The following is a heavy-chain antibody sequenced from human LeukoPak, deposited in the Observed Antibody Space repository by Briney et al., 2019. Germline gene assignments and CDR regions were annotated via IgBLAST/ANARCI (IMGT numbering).Heavy chain of an antibody. V-gene: IGHV1-46*01. D-gene: IGHD3-22*01. CDR1: GYTFTSYY. CDR2: INPSGGST. CDR3: ARQPSPYYYDSSGYQNWFDP. Sequence: ASVKVSCKASGYTFTSYYMHWVRQAPGQGLKWMGIINPSGGSTSYTQKFQGRVTMTRDTSTSTVYMELSSLRSEDTAVYYCARQPSPYYYDSSGYQNWFDPWGQGTLVTVSS. J-gene: IGHJ5*02.